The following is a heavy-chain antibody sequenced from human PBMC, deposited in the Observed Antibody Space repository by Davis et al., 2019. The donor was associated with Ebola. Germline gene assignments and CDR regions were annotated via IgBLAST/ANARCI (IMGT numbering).Heavy chain of an antibody. Sequence: PGGSLRLSCAASGFTFSSYGMHWVRQAPGKGLEWVAVISYDGSNKYYADSVKGRFTLSRDNSKNTLYLQMHSLRAEDTAVYYCAKDLGEQLWADLLYYYYGMDVWGQGTTVTVSS. V-gene: IGHV3-30*18. D-gene: IGHD5-18*01. CDR1: GFTFSSYG. CDR3: AKDLGEQLWADLLYYYYGMDV. CDR2: ISYDGSNK. J-gene: IGHJ6*02.